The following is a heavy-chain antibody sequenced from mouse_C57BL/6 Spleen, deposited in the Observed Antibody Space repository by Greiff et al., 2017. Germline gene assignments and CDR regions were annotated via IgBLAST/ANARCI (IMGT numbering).Heavy chain of an antibody. D-gene: IGHD1-1*01. CDR1: GYSFTGYY. V-gene: IGHV1-42*01. J-gene: IGHJ2*01. CDR3: ARGGGSSPPYFDY. Sequence: EVHLVESGPELVKPGASVKISCKASGYSFTGYYMNWVKQSPEKSLEWIGEINPSTGGTTYNQKFKAKATLTVDKSSSTAYMQLKSLTSEDSAVYYCARGGGSSPPYFDYWGQGTTLTVSS. CDR2: INPSTGGT.